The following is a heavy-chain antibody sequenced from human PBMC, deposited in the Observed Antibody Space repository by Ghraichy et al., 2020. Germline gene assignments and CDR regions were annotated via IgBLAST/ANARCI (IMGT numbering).Heavy chain of an antibody. J-gene: IGHJ6*02. Sequence: SETLSLTCGVSGASITTGDYSWTWIRQAPGKGLEWIGYIYYSGSAHDNPSLKSRVTISVDGSRNRFSLDVTSVTAADAAVYYCAVLASHGVDVWGQGTTVAVS. V-gene: IGHV4-30-2*01. D-gene: IGHD3-3*01. CDR3: AVLASHGVDV. CDR2: IYYSGSA. CDR1: GASITTGDYS.